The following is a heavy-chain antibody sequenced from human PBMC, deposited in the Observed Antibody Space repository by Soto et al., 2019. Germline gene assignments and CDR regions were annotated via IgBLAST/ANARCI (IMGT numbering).Heavy chain of an antibody. CDR2: ISAFNGHT. D-gene: IGHD6-13*01. V-gene: IGHV1-18*01. CDR1: GYTFTNFG. Sequence: QVQLVQSGTEVKKPGASVKVSCKTSGYTFTNFGISWVRQAPGQGLEWMGWISAFNGHTHHAQKFQGRVTLTTDTSTTTAFLELRSLRSDDTAVYYCAREPPRATAGLNYSDPWGQGTLVSVSS. CDR3: AREPPRATAGLNYSDP. J-gene: IGHJ5*02.